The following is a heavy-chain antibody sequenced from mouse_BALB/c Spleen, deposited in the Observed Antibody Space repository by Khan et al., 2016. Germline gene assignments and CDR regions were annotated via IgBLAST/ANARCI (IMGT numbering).Heavy chain of an antibody. CDR1: GFTFTEYY. J-gene: IGHJ4*01. V-gene: IGHV7-3*02. D-gene: IGHD2-2*01. CDR2: IKNKANGYTT. Sequence: EVELVESGGGLVQPGGSLRLSCATSGFTFTEYYMSWVRQPPGKALEWLGFIKNKANGYTTESSASVKGRFTISRDNSQSILYLQMHTLRAEHSATCGSGREMGGYADAMDCWGKQTSGIGPS. CDR3: GREMGGYADAMDC.